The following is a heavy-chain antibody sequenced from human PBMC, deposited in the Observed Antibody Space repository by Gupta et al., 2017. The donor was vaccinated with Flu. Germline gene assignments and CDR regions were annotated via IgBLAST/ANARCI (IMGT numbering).Heavy chain of an antibody. CDR3: AREDYGAVIDY. J-gene: IGHJ4*02. Sequence: HWGRQAPGKGLEWVAVIWYDGSNKYYADSVKGRFTISRDNSKNTLYLQMNSLRADDTAVYFCAREDYGAVIDYWGQGTLVTVSS. V-gene: IGHV3-33*01. D-gene: IGHD3-10*01. CDR2: IWYDGSNK.